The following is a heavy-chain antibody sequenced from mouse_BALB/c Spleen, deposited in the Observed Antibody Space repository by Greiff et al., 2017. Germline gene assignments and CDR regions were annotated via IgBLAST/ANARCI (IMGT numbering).Heavy chain of an antibody. V-gene: IGHV5-12-1*01. Sequence: EVHLVESGGGLVKPGGSLKLSCAASGFAFSSYDMSWVRQTPEKRLEWVAYISSGGGSTYYPDTVKGRFTISRDNAKNTLYLQMSSLKSEDTAMYYCARHITTVVDYFDYWGQGTTLTVSS. CDR3: ARHITTVVDYFDY. J-gene: IGHJ2*01. CDR1: GFAFSSYD. D-gene: IGHD1-1*01. CDR2: ISSGGGST.